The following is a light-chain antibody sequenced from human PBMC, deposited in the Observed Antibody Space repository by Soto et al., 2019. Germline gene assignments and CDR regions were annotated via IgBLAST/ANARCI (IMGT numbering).Light chain of an antibody. CDR2: LGS. CDR3: MQALQTPRT. CDR1: QSLLHSNGYNY. J-gene: IGKJ1*01. Sequence: DIVMTQSPLSLPVTPGEPASISCRSSQSLLHSNGYNYLDWYLQKPGQSPQLLIYLGSNRASGVLDRFSGCGSGTDFTLKISRVESEDVGVYYCMQALQTPRTFGQGTKVEIK. V-gene: IGKV2-28*01.